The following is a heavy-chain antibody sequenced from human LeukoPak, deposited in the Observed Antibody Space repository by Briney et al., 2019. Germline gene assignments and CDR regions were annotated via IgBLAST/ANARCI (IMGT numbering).Heavy chain of an antibody. D-gene: IGHD3-22*01. CDR2: ISGSGGST. CDR3: AKGAAYISGYYSL. CDR1: GFTFSSYA. V-gene: IGHV3-23*01. J-gene: IGHJ4*02. Sequence: PGGSLRLSCAASGFTFSSYAMSWVRQAPRKGLEWVSTISGSGGSTYYADSVKGRFTISRDNSKNTLYLQMNSLRAEDTAVYYCAKGAAYISGYYSLWGQGTLVTVSS.